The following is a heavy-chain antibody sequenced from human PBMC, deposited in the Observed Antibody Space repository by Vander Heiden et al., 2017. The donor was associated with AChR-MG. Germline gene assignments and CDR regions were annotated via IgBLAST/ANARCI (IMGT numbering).Heavy chain of an antibody. CDR3: ARLTESATIFGY. D-gene: IGHD3-3*01. V-gene: IGHV3-7*01. CDR2: INQDGSLK. Sequence: EVQLVDSGGDSVQPGGSLRLFCAASGFTFSNYWMSWVRQAPGKGLEWVANINQDGSLKYYVASVKGRFTISRDNAENSLHLQMNSLGVEDTAVYYCARLTESATIFGYWGQGALVTVSS. CDR1: GFTFSNYW. J-gene: IGHJ4*02.